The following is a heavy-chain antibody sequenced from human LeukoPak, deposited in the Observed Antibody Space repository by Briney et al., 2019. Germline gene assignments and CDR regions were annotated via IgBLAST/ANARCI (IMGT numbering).Heavy chain of an antibody. CDR3: ARGSGWYFY. CDR2: IKQDGSEK. CDR1: GVTFSSHS. Sequence: GGSLRLSCTASGVTFSSHSMSWVRQAPGKGLEWVANIKQDGSEKYYVDSVKGRFTISRDNAKNSLYLQMNSLRAEDTAVYYCARGSGWYFYWGQGTLVTASS. J-gene: IGHJ4*02. V-gene: IGHV3-7*01. D-gene: IGHD6-19*01.